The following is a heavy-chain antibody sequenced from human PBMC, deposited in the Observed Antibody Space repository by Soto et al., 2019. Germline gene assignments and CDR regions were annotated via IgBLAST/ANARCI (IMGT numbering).Heavy chain of an antibody. Sequence: EVQLVESGGGLVQPGGSLRLSCAASGFTFDDYAMHWVRQAPGKGLEWVSGISWNSGSIGYADSVKGRFTISRDNAKDCLYLQMNSLRAEDTALYYCAIILDTTIFPPADYWGQGTLVTVSS. V-gene: IGHV3-9*01. CDR3: AIILDTTIFPPADY. CDR1: GFTFDDYA. CDR2: ISWNSGSI. J-gene: IGHJ4*02. D-gene: IGHD5-18*01.